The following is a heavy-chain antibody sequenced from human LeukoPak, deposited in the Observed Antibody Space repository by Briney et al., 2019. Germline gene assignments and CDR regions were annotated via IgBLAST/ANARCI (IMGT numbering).Heavy chain of an antibody. Sequence: GASVKVSCKASGVTFSSYAISWVRQAPGQGLEWMGGIIPIFGTANYAQKFQGRVTITADESTSTAYMELSSLRSEDTAVYYCARNEGSGSSKGWFDPWGQGTLVTVSS. V-gene: IGHV1-69*01. D-gene: IGHD3-10*01. CDR1: GVTFSSYA. J-gene: IGHJ5*02. CDR3: ARNEGSGSSKGWFDP. CDR2: IIPIFGTA.